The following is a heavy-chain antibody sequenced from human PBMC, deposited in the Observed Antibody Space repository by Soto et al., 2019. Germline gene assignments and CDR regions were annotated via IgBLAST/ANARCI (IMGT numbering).Heavy chain of an antibody. CDR1: GGSLSSGTYY. CDR2: IYHSGSS. Sequence: KSSETLSLTCTVSGGSLSSGTYYWSWIRQPPGKGLEWIGYIYHSGSSQSNPSLKRRVTISIDTSKNQFSLELRSVTAADTAVYYCARDLLDTTVDYYFDSWGPGRLGTVSS. D-gene: IGHD4-17*01. J-gene: IGHJ4*02. CDR3: ARDLLDTTVDYYFDS. V-gene: IGHV4-30-4*01.